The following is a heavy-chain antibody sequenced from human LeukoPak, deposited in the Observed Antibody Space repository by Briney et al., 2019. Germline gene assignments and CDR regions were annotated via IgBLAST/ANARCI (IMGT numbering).Heavy chain of an antibody. CDR3: ASSSAWFLNYAMDV. J-gene: IGHJ6*02. D-gene: IGHD6-19*01. CDR1: GFTAGNKY. CDR2: IYSGGKT. Sequence: GSLRLSCAVSGFTAGNKYMSWVRQAPGKGLEWVSVIYSGGKTYYADSVKGRFTISKDNFKNRLYLEMNSLRPEDTAVYYCASSSAWFLNYAMDVWGHGATVTVSS. V-gene: IGHV3-53*05.